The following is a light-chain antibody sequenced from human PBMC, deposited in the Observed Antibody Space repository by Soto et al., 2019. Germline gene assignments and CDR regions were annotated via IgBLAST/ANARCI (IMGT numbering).Light chain of an antibody. CDR2: DAS. Sequence: EIVLTQSPGTLSLSPGERATLSCRASQSVSSYLAWYQQKPGQAPRLLIYDASNRATGIPARFSGSGSGTEFTLTIRRLEPEDFAVYYCHQFGSSPPRTLAQGTNVDIK. CDR1: QSVSSY. J-gene: IGKJ1*01. CDR3: HQFGSSPPRT. V-gene: IGKV3-11*01.